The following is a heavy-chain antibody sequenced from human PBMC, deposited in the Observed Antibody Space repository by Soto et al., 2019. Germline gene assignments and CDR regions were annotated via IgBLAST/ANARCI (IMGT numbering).Heavy chain of an antibody. J-gene: IGHJ4*01. Sequence: EVQLLESGGGLVQPGGSLRLSCVASGFSFSGYAMSWVRQAPGKGLVWVSSITGTGVSIYYADSVRGRFTISRDNSKNTLYLQISLQSAVAAARYYCAKDTIPYSTSYELDHLGHGDPVTVSS. CDR3: AKDTIPYSTSYELDH. V-gene: IGHV3-23*01. CDR2: ITGTGVSI. D-gene: IGHD6-6*01. CDR1: GFSFSGYA.